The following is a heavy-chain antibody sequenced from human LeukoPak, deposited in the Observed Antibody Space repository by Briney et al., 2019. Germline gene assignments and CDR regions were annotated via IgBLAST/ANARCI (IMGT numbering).Heavy chain of an antibody. CDR3: ARLECISSAINWFDP. Sequence: ASVKVSCKASGYTFTSYGISWVRQAPGQGLEWVGWLSAYSGNTNNEQKLHGRVSMTTDTSTSTDYMELRSLRSDDKAVYYCARLECISSAINWFDPWGQGTLVTVSS. D-gene: IGHD6-13*01. J-gene: IGHJ5*02. CDR2: LSAYSGNT. CDR1: GYTFTSYG. V-gene: IGHV1-18*01.